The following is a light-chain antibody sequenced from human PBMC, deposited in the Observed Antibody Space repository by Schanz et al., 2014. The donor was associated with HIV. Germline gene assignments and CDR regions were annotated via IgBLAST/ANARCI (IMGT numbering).Light chain of an antibody. Sequence: QSALTQPASVSGTPGQSITISCTGSSSDVGGYNFVSWYQQHPDKAPRLMIFDVSSRPSGVSNRFSGSKSGNTASLTISGLQAEDEADYYCCSYAGSSTWVFGGGTKLTVL. V-gene: IGLV2-14*03. CDR3: CSYAGSSTWV. CDR2: DVS. CDR1: SSDVGGYNF. J-gene: IGLJ3*02.